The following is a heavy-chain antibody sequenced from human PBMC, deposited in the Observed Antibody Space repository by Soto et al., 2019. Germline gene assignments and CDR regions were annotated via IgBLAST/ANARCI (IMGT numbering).Heavy chain of an antibody. CDR3: ASHYDMWSGYLSPVDY. Sequence: QVQLVESGGDLVKRGGSLRLSCAASGYTFSDYYMSWIRQAPGTGQEWISYIDTSSTKIYYADSVKGRFTISRENAKNSLYLEMNSLRDEETAVYYCASHYDMWSGYLSPVDYWGQGTLVTVSS. V-gene: IGHV3-11*01. D-gene: IGHD3-3*01. J-gene: IGHJ4*02. CDR2: IDTSSTKI. CDR1: GYTFSDYY.